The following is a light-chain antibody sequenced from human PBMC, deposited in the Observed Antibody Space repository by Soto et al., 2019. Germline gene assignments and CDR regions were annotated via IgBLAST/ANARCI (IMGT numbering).Light chain of an antibody. CDR2: WAS. V-gene: IGKV4-1*01. CDR1: QTVLDSSNHKEY. Sequence: DIVMTQSPDSLAVSLGERATISCKSSQTVLDSSNHKEYLTWYQQKPGQPPKLLIYWASTREFGVPDRFRGSGSGTSFTLTISSRQAEYVAVYYCQQYDTTPRTFGHGNKVELK. CDR3: QQYDTTPRT. J-gene: IGKJ1*01.